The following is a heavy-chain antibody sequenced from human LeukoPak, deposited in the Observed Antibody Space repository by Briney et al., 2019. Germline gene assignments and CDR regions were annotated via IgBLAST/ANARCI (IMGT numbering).Heavy chain of an antibody. D-gene: IGHD3-10*02. CDR1: GYTFTAYY. V-gene: IGHV1-2*02. CDR3: ARDVFAECNTHHKFDP. CDR2: INPNTGGT. J-gene: IGHJ5*02. Sequence: ASVKVSCKASGYTFTAYYMHWVRQAPGQGLEWMGWINPNTGGTDYAQRFQGRVTMTRDTSISTAYMELSSLISDDTAVYYCARDVFAECNTHHKFDPWGQGTLVTVSS.